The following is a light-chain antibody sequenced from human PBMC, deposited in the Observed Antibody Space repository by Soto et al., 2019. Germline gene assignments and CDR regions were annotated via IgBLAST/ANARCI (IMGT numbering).Light chain of an antibody. Sequence: DIVLTQSPLSLPVTPGDPASISCRSSQSLLHSNGXXYFDWYVQKXGQSPQLLIYLGSNRASGVPDRFSGSGSGTDFTLKISRGEAEDVGVYYCMQALQTPPTFGQGTRLETK. J-gene: IGKJ5*01. CDR1: QSLLHSNGXXY. CDR2: LGS. CDR3: MQALQTPPT. V-gene: IGKV2-28*01.